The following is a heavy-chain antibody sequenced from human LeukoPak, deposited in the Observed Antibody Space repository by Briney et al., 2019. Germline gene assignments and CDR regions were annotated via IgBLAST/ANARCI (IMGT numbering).Heavy chain of an antibody. V-gene: IGHV1-8*01. CDR3: ARVRGGTKEGGQQYGSEIIEYYYYYMDV. J-gene: IGHJ6*03. CDR2: MNPNSGNT. Sequence: GASVKVSCKASGYTFTSYDINWVRQATGQGLEWMGWMNPNSGNTGYAQKFQGRVTMTRNTSISTAYMELSSLRSEDTAVYYCARVRGGTKEGGQQYGSEIIEYYYYYMDVWGEGTTVTVSS. D-gene: IGHD3-10*01. CDR1: GYTFTSYD.